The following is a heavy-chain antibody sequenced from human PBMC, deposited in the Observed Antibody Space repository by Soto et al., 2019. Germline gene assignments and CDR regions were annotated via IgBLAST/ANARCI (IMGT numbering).Heavy chain of an antibody. CDR2: ISAYNGNT. J-gene: IGHJ6*02. D-gene: IGHD3-3*01. CDR1: GYTFTSYG. V-gene: IGHV1-18*01. Sequence: ASVKVSCKASGYTFTSYGISWVRQAPGQGLEWMGWISAYNGNTNYAQKLQGRVTMTTDTSTSTAYMELRSLRSDDTAVYYCARITNENYDFWSGYSWYYYYGMDVWDQGTTVTVSS. CDR3: ARITNENYDFWSGYSWYYYYGMDV.